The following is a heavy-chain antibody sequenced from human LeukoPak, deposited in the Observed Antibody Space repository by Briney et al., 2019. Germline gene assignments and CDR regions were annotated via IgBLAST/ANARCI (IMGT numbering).Heavy chain of an antibody. CDR2: IYSSGDA. V-gene: IGHV3-53*01. J-gene: IGHJ4*02. Sequence: PGGSLRLSCAASGFTVSSKYMSWVRRTPGKGLQWVALIYSSGDAYTPDSVKGRFTISRDDSENTLYLQMDSLRADDTAVYYCATGYYFGSGSYGYLDYWGQGTLVTVSS. CDR3: ATGYYFGSGSYGYLDY. D-gene: IGHD3-10*01. CDR1: GFTVSSKY.